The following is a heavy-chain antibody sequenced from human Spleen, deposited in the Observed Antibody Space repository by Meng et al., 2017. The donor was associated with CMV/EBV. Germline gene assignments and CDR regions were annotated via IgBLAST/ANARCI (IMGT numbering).Heavy chain of an antibody. V-gene: IGHV3-30*14. D-gene: IGHD1-26*01. CDR2: ISIDGSNK. J-gene: IGHJ4*02. CDR1: GVTFIIYA. CDR3: ARVGVRGSY. Sequence: PLVESRGGVFLPGRSLRLSCAAVGVTFIIYAMHWVRQAPGKGLEWVAVISIDGSNKYYADSVKCRFTFSRDNSKNTLHLQKNSLRAEDTAVYYCARVGVRGSYWGQGTLVTVSS.